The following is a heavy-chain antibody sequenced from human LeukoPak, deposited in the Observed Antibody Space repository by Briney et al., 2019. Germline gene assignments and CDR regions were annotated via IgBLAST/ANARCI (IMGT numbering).Heavy chain of an antibody. Sequence: GGSLRLSCAASGFTFSDYAITWVRQAPGKGLEWVSAISGSGNTYYADSVKGRFTISRDNSKNTLYLLMGSLRAEDTAVYYCAKRWQGNSRALDYWGQGTLVTVSS. CDR2: ISGSGNT. V-gene: IGHV3-23*01. CDR1: GFTFSDYA. CDR3: AKRWQGNSRALDY. D-gene: IGHD5-24*01. J-gene: IGHJ4*02.